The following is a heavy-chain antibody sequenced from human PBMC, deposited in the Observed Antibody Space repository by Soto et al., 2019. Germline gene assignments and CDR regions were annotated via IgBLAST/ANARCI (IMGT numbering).Heavy chain of an antibody. D-gene: IGHD5-18*01. CDR3: AKDPRKYSYGAPGY. CDR1: GFTFSSYG. J-gene: IGHJ4*02. Sequence: QVQLVESGGGVVQPGRSLRLSCAASGFTFSSYGMHWVRQAPGKGLEWVAVISYDGSNKYYADSVKGRLTISRDNSKNTLYLQMNSLRAEDTAVYYCAKDPRKYSYGAPGYWGQGTLVTVSS. CDR2: ISYDGSNK. V-gene: IGHV3-30*18.